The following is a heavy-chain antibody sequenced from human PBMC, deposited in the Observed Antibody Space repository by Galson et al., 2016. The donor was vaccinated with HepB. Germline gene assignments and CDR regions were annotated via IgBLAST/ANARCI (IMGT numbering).Heavy chain of an antibody. Sequence: SLRLSCAASGFTFSSYTMHWVRQASGKGLDWVAGIWYDGSNKYYGDSVKGRFTISRDNSKNTLYLQMNSLRAEDTAVYYCARELWNYNSFDMWGQGTMVTVSS. CDR3: ARELWNYNSFDM. CDR1: GFTFSSYT. CDR2: IWYDGSNK. D-gene: IGHD1-7*01. J-gene: IGHJ3*02. V-gene: IGHV3-33*01.